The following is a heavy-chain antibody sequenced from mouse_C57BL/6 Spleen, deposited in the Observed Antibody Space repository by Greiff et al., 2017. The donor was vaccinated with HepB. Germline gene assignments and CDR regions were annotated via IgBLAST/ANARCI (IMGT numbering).Heavy chain of an antibody. Sequence: QVQLQQPGAELVKPGASVKLSCKASGYTFTSYWMHWVKQRPGQGLEWIGMIHPNSGSTNYNEKFKSKATLTVDKSSSTAYMQLSSLTSEDSAVYYCARSSTMVTPYAMDYWGQGTSVTVSS. D-gene: IGHD2-2*01. CDR1: GYTFTSYW. CDR2: IHPNSGST. V-gene: IGHV1-64*01. J-gene: IGHJ4*01. CDR3: ARSSTMVTPYAMDY.